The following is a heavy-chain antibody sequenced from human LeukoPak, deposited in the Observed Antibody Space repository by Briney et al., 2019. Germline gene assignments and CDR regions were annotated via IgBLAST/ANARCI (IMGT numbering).Heavy chain of an antibody. D-gene: IGHD3-16*01. Sequence: GGSLRLSCAASGFTFDDYAMHWVRQAPGKCLEWVSGISWNSGSIGYADSVKGRFTISRDSSKNTVYLQMNSLRAEDTAVYFCARDGGGPTHATGEIDYWGQGTLLTVSS. CDR1: GFTFDDYA. J-gene: IGHJ4*02. V-gene: IGHV3-9*01. CDR2: ISWNSGSI. CDR3: ARDGGGPTHATGEIDY.